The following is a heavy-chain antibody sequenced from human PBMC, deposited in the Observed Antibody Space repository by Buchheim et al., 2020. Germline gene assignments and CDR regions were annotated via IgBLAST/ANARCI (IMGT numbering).Heavy chain of an antibody. J-gene: IGHJ4*02. Sequence: QVQLVESGGGVVQPGRSLRLSCAASGFTFSSYGMHWVRQAPGKGLEWVAVIWYDGSNKYYADSVKGRFTISRDNSKNTLYLQMNSLRAEDTAVYYCARQGGFGESFYYFDYWGQGTL. D-gene: IGHD3-10*01. CDR3: ARQGGFGESFYYFDY. CDR1: GFTFSSYG. CDR2: IWYDGSNK. V-gene: IGHV3-33*01.